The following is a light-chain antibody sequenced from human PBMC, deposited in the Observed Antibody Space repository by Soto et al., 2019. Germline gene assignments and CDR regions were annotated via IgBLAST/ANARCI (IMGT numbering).Light chain of an antibody. V-gene: IGLV2-14*01. Sequence: QSALTQPASVSGSPGQSITISCTGTSIDVGGYNYVSWYQQHPGQAPKLRIYEVSNRPSGVSKRFSGAKSGNTASLTISGLQAEDEAYYYCSSYTSSSTRVVGGGTTLTVL. CDR2: EVS. CDR1: SIDVGGYNY. CDR3: SSYTSSSTRV. J-gene: IGLJ3*02.